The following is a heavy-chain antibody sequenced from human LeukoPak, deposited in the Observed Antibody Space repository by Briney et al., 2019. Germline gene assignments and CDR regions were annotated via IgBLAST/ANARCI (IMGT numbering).Heavy chain of an antibody. Sequence: GGSLRLSCAASGFTFSRNAMNWVRQAPGKGLEWVSFIRSSSNYMSYADSVKGRFTISRDNAKNSLYLQMNSLRAEDTAVYYCARPLDSSNNYFDYWSQGTLVTVSA. D-gene: IGHD6-13*01. J-gene: IGHJ4*02. V-gene: IGHV3-21*01. CDR1: GFTFSRNA. CDR2: IRSSSNYM. CDR3: ARPLDSSNNYFDY.